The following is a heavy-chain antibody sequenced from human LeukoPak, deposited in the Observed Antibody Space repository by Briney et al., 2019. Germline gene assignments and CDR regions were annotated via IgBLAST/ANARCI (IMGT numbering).Heavy chain of an antibody. CDR3: AKSRSGSANWALQIFDN. D-gene: IGHD1-1*01. J-gene: IGHJ4*02. CDR1: GFSFRSYA. V-gene: IGHV3-23*01. CDR2: ISESGGVT. Sequence: PGGSLRLSCAASGFSFRSYAMNWVRQAPGKGLEWVSGISESGGVTYYADSVKGRFTISRDNSKNTVYLQMNSLRAEDTAVYFCAKSRSGSANWALQIFDNWGQGTLVTVSS.